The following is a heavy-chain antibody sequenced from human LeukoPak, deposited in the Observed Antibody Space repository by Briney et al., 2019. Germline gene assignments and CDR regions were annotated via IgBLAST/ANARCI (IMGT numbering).Heavy chain of an antibody. D-gene: IGHD3-3*01. CDR3: ARGVRITIFGVVIENWFDP. V-gene: IGHV4-61*10. CDR2: IYYSGST. J-gene: IGHJ5*02. Sequence: SQTLSLTCTVSGGSISSGSYYWSWIRQPAGKGLEWIGYIYYSGSTNYNPSLKSRVTISVDTSKNQFSLKLSSVTAADTAVYYCARGVRITIFGVVIENWFDPWGQGTLVTVSS. CDR1: GGSISSGSYY.